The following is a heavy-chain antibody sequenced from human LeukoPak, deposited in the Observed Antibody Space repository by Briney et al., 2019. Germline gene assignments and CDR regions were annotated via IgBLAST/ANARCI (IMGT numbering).Heavy chain of an antibody. CDR1: GFTFSDYY. J-gene: IGHJ6*03. D-gene: IGHD6-13*01. CDR2: ISNTGSII. Sequence: GGSLRLSCATSGFTFSDYYMSWVRQAPGKGLEWVSYISNTGSIIYYADSVKGRFTISRDNAKDSLYLQMNSLRAEDTAVYYCARLAAAGLTPYYYYYMDVWGKGTTVTASS. CDR3: ARLAAAGLTPYYYYYMDV. V-gene: IGHV3-11*04.